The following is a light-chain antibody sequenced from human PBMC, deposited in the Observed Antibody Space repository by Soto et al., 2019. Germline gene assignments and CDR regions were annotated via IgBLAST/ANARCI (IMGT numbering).Light chain of an antibody. CDR3: SSYAGSLWV. V-gene: IGLV2-8*01. Sequence: QSALTQPPSASGSPGQSVTISCTGTGSDIGAYNSVSWYQQYPGTAPKLMIYEVTKRPSGVPDRISGSKSGNTASLTISGLQNEDEADYYCSSYAGSLWVFGGGTKLTVL. CDR2: EVT. CDR1: GSDIGAYNS. J-gene: IGLJ3*02.